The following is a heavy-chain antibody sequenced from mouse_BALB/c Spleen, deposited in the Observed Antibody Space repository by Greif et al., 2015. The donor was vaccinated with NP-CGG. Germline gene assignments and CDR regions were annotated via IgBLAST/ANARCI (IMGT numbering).Heavy chain of an antibody. CDR3: ARRTGTEAMDY. Sequence: VQLQQSGPELVKPGASVKISCKASGYTFTNYYINWVKQKPGQGLEWIRWIYPGSGNTKYNEKFKGKATLTVDTSSSTAYMQLSSLTSEDTAVYFCARRTGTEAMDYWGQGTSVTVSS. J-gene: IGHJ4*01. D-gene: IGHD4-1*01. CDR1: GYTFTNYY. CDR2: IYPGSGNT. V-gene: IGHV1-84*02.